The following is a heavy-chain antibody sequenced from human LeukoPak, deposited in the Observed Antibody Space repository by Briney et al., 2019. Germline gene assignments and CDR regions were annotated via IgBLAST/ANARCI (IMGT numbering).Heavy chain of an antibody. CDR3: ARPLWFGELSNWFDP. CDR1: GYTFTSYA. V-gene: IGHV7-4-1*02. D-gene: IGHD3-10*01. CDR2: INTNTGNP. Sequence: ASVKVSCKASGYTFTSYALNWVRQAPGQGLEWMGWINTNTGNPTYAQGFTGRFVFSLDTSVSTAYLQISSLKAEDTAVYYCARPLWFGELSNWFDPWGQGTLVTVSS. J-gene: IGHJ5*02.